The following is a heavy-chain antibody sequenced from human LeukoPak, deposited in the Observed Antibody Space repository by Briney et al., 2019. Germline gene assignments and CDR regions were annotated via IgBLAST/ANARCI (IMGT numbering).Heavy chain of an antibody. V-gene: IGHV1-69*06. CDR3: ARGRGTGDSKRDFYFYYHMDV. D-gene: IGHD2-21*01. CDR2: IIPIFGTA. Sequence: GASVKVSCKASGGTFSSYAISWVRQAPGQGLEWMGGIIPIFGTANYAQKFQGRVTITADKSTSTAYMELSSLRSDDMAVYFCARGRGTGDSKRDFYFYYHMDVWGNGTTVIVSS. J-gene: IGHJ6*04. CDR1: GGTFSSYA.